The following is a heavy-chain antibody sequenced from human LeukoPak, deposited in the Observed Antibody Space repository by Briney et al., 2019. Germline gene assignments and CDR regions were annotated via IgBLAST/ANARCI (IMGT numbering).Heavy chain of an antibody. CDR2: FDPEDGET. J-gene: IGHJ4*02. CDR1: GYTLTELS. Sequence: ASVKVSCKVSGYTLTELSMHWVRQAPGKGLEWMGGFDPEDGETIYAQKFQGRVTMTEDTSTDTAYMELSSLRSEDTAVYSCATVLGDYGRPGHYYFDYWGQGTLVTVSS. D-gene: IGHD4-17*01. CDR3: ATVLGDYGRPGHYYFDY. V-gene: IGHV1-24*01.